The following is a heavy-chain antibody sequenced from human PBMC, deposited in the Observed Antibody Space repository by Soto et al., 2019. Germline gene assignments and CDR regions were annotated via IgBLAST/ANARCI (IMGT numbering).Heavy chain of an antibody. J-gene: IGHJ4*02. D-gene: IGHD2-21*02. CDR1: GYTFTSYA. Sequence: QVQLVQSGAEEKKPGASVKVSCKASGYTFTSYAMHWVRQAPGQRLEWMGWINAGNGNTKYSQKFQGRVTITRDTSASTAYMELSSLRSEDTPVYYCARSIVVVTALDYWGQGTLVTVYS. V-gene: IGHV1-3*05. CDR2: INAGNGNT. CDR3: ARSIVVVTALDY.